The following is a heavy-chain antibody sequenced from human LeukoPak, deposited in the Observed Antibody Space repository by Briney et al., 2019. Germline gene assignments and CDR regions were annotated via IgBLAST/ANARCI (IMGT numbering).Heavy chain of an antibody. V-gene: IGHV3-23*01. CDR2: ISGSGGST. CDR3: AKISDAWIQTVDY. J-gene: IGHJ4*02. Sequence: GGSLRLSCAASGFTFSSYAMSWVRQAPGKGLGWVSAISGSGGSTYYADSVKGRFTISRGNSKNTLYLQMNSLRAEDTAVYYCAKISDAWIQTVDYWGQGTLVTVSS. CDR1: GFTFSSYA. D-gene: IGHD5-18*01.